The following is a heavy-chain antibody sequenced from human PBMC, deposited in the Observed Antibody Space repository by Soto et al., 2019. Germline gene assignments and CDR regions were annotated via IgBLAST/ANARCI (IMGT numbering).Heavy chain of an antibody. V-gene: IGHV3-9*01. J-gene: IGHJ3*02. Sequence: EVQLVESGGXXVQPGRSLRLSCAASGFTFDDYAMHWVRQAPGKGLEWVSGISWNSGSIGYADSVKGRFTISRDNAKNSLYLQMNSLRAEDTALYYCAKTGTMAAFDIWGQGTMVTVSS. CDR2: ISWNSGSI. D-gene: IGHD4-4*01. CDR3: AKTGTMAAFDI. CDR1: GFTFDDYA.